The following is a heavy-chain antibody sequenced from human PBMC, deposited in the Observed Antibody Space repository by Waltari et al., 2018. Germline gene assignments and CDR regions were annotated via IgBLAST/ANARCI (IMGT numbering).Heavy chain of an antibody. CDR3: ARDRGRGLYLDS. J-gene: IGHJ4*02. CDR2: IHRSGGT. V-gene: IGHV4-4*02. D-gene: IGHD5-12*01. CDR1: GDSMNTKCW. Sequence: QVQLQESGPGLVKPSGTLSLTCSVSGDSMNTKCWWSWVRQDPGKGLEWIGQIHRSGGTDYQPSLERRVATSIDTSKNEFSLEVTSATAADTAVHFCARDRGRGLYLDSWGQGILVTVSP.